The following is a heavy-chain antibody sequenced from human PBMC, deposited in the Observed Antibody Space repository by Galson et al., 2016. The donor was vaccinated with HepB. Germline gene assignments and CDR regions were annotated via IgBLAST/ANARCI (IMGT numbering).Heavy chain of an antibody. V-gene: IGHV3-30*04. D-gene: IGHD6-13*01. Sequence: SLRLSCAASGFTFSSYPMHWVRQAPGKGLEWVAVISYDGSIEYYADSVKGRFTISRDNPKNTVYLQMSSLRPEETAVYYCARGSAAGTWGYGMGVWGQGTTVSVSS. J-gene: IGHJ6*02. CDR3: ARGSAAGTWGYGMGV. CDR2: ISYDGSIE. CDR1: GFTFSSYP.